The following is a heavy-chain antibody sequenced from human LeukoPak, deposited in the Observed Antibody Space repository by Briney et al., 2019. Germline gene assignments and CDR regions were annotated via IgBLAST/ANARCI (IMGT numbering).Heavy chain of an antibody. CDR1: GFTFSSYA. D-gene: IGHD3-10*01. CDR3: ARSDNGETIDFDY. CDR2: ISYDGSNK. V-gene: IGHV3-30-3*01. Sequence: PGRSLRLTCAASGFTFSSYAMRWVRQAPGKGLEWVAVISYDGSNKYYADSVKGRFTISRDNSKNTLYLQMSSLRAEDTAVYYCARSDNGETIDFDYWGQGTLVTVSS. J-gene: IGHJ4*02.